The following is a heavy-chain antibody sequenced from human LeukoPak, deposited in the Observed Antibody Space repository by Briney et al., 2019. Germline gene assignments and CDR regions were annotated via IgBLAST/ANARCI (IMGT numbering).Heavy chain of an antibody. Sequence: GGSLRLSCAASGFTFSSYSMNWVRQAPGKGLEWVSSISSSSSYIYYADSVKGRFTISRDNAKNSLYLQMNSLRAEDTAVYYCARESGITILPGSYYYYMDVWGKGTTVTVSS. J-gene: IGHJ6*03. V-gene: IGHV3-21*01. D-gene: IGHD3-3*01. CDR2: ISSSSSYI. CDR3: ARESGITILPGSYYYYMDV. CDR1: GFTFSSYS.